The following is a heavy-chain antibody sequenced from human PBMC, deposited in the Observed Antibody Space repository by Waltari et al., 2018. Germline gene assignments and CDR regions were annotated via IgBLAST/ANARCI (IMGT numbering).Heavy chain of an antibody. CDR2: IYTSGST. J-gene: IGHJ5*02. V-gene: IGHV4-4*07. CDR3: ARSPMTTVTNNWFDP. CDR1: GGSISSYY. Sequence: QVQLQESGPGLVKPSETLSLTCTVSGGSISSYYRSWIRPPAGKGLEWIGRIYTSGSTNYNPSLKSRVTISVDKSKNQFSLKLSSVTAADTAVYYCARSPMTTVTNNWFDPWGQGTLVTVSS. D-gene: IGHD4-17*01.